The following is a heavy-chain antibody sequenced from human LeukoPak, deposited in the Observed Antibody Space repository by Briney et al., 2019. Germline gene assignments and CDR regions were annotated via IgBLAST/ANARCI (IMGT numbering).Heavy chain of an antibody. CDR2: IRYDGSNK. Sequence: GGSLRLSCAASGFTFSSYGMHWVRQAPGKGLEWVAFIRYDGSNKYYADSVKGRFTISRDNSKNTLYLQMNSLRADDTAVYYCARGESYYYYYMGVWGKGTTVTVSS. V-gene: IGHV3-30*02. CDR1: GFTFSSYG. J-gene: IGHJ6*03. D-gene: IGHD3-16*01. CDR3: ARGESYYYYYMGV.